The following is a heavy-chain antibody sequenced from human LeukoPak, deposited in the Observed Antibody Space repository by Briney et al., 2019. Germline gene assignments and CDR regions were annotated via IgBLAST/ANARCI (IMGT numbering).Heavy chain of an antibody. CDR2: ISAYNGNT. D-gene: IGHD2-2*02. J-gene: IGHJ4*02. Sequence: VASVKVSCKASGYTFTSYGISWVRQAPGQGLEWMGWISAYNGNTNYAQKLQGRATMTTDTSTSTAYMELSRLRSDDTAVYYCARAWPRYCSSTSCYTEFDYWGQGTLVTVSS. CDR3: ARAWPRYCSSTSCYTEFDY. CDR1: GYTFTSYG. V-gene: IGHV1-18*01.